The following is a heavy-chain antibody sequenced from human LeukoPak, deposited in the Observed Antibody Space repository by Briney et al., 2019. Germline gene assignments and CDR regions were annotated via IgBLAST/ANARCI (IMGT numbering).Heavy chain of an antibody. J-gene: IGHJ4*02. CDR1: GFTFSSYA. D-gene: IGHD6-19*01. CDR3: AKYQAVAGTSRDY. Sequence: GGSLRLSCAASGFTFSSYAMSWVRQAPGKGLEWVSAISGSGGSTYYAGSVKGRFTISRDNSKNTLYLQMNSLRAEDTAVYYCAKYQAVAGTSRDYWGQGTLVTVSS. CDR2: ISGSGGST. V-gene: IGHV3-23*01.